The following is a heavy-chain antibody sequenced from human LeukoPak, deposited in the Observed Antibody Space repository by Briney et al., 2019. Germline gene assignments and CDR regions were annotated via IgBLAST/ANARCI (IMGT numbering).Heavy chain of an antibody. J-gene: IGHJ4*02. D-gene: IGHD2-15*01. CDR2: ISSSSSTI. CDR3: ARELPNCSGGSCYSGYWVY. CDR1: GFTVSSNS. V-gene: IGHV3-48*01. Sequence: GGSLRLSCTVSGFTVSSNSMNWVRQAPGKGLEWVSYISSSSSTIYYADSVKGRFTISRDNAKNSLYLQMNSLRAEDTAVYYCARELPNCSGGSCYSGYWVYWGQGTLVAVSS.